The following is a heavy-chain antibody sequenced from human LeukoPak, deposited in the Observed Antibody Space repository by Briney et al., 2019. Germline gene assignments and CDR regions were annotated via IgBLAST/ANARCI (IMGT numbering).Heavy chain of an antibody. CDR2: INPNSGGT. J-gene: IGHJ2*01. D-gene: IGHD6-19*01. V-gene: IGHV1-2*04. CDR1: GYTFTGYY. Sequence: ASVKVSCKASGYTFTGYYMHWVRQAPGQGLEWMGWINPNSGGTNYAQKFQGWVTMTRDTSISTAYMELSRLRSEDTAVYYCARGGYSSGWRLWYFDLWGRGTLVTVSS. CDR3: ARGGYSSGWRLWYFDL.